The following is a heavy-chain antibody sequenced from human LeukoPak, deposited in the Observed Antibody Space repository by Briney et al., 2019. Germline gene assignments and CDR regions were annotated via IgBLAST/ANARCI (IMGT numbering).Heavy chain of an antibody. CDR3: ARDRLRLYDSSGYYVDV. CDR2: INPSGGST. J-gene: IGHJ6*04. V-gene: IGHV1-46*01. D-gene: IGHD3-22*01. CDR1: GYTVTSYY. Sequence: ASVKVSCKASGYTVTSYYMHWVRQAPGQGLEWMGIINPSGGSTSYAQKFQGRVTMTRDMSTSTVYMELSSLRSEDTAVYYCARDRLRLYDSSGYYVDVWGKGTTVTVSS.